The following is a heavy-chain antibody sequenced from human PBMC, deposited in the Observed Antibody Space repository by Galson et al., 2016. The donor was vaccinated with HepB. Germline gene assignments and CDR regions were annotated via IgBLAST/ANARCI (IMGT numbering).Heavy chain of an antibody. CDR3: ARLRDGIYFDY. J-gene: IGHJ4*02. CDR2: VYYTGST. Sequence: WGWIRQPPGKGLEWIGSVYYTGSTYNNPSLKSRVTVSVDTSKNQFSLNLRSVTAADTAIYYCARLRDGIYFDYRGQGTLVTVSS. V-gene: IGHV4-39*01. D-gene: IGHD1-1*01.